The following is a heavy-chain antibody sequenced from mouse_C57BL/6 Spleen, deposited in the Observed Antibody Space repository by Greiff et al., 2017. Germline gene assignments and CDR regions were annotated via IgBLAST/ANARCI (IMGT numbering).Heavy chain of an antibody. CDR3: VRQGGEGAFAY. Sequence: EVKLVESGGGLVQPKGSLKLSCAASGFSFNTYAMNWVRQAPGKGLEWVARIRSKSNNYATYYADSVKDRFTISRDDSESMLYLQMNNLKTEDTAMYYCVRQGGEGAFAYWGQGTLVTVSA. CDR2: IRSKSNNYAT. V-gene: IGHV10-1*01. J-gene: IGHJ3*01. CDR1: GFSFNTYA.